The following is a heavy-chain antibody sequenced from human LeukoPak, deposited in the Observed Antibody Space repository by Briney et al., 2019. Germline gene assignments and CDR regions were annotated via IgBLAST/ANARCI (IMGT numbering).Heavy chain of an antibody. CDR2: ISSSSSYT. D-gene: IGHD2-15*01. CDR3: AREASYCSGGSCYTDY. CDR1: GFTFSDYY. J-gene: IGHJ4*02. Sequence: GGSLRLSCAASGFTFSDYYMSWIRQAPGKGLEWVSYISSSSSYTNYADSVKGRFTISRDNAKNSLYLQMNSPRAEDTAVYYCAREASYCSGGSCYTDYWGQGTLVTVSS. V-gene: IGHV3-11*06.